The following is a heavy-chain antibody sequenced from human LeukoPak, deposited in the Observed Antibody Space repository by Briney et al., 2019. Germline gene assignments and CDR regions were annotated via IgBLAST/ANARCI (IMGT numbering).Heavy chain of an antibody. Sequence: ASVKVSCKASGYTFTSYGISWVRQAPGQGLEWIGWISAYNGNTNYAQKLQGRVTMTTDTSTSTAYMELRSLRSDDTAVYYCAREVCSSTSCYPFFDYWGQGTLVTVSS. CDR3: AREVCSSTSCYPFFDY. D-gene: IGHD2-2*01. J-gene: IGHJ4*02. CDR2: ISAYNGNT. CDR1: GYTFTSYG. V-gene: IGHV1-18*01.